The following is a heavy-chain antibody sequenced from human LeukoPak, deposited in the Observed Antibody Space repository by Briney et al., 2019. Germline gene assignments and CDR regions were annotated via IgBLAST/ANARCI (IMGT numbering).Heavy chain of an antibody. CDR2: ISYDGSNK. J-gene: IGHJ4*02. CDR1: GFTFSSYV. D-gene: IGHD1-26*01. V-gene: IGHV3-30*18. CDR3: AKLSMGATVDY. Sequence: PGGSLRLSCAASGFTFSSYVMHWVRQAPGKGLEWVAVISYDGSNKYYADSVKGRFIISRDNSKNTLYLQMNSLRAEDTAVYYCAKLSMGATVDYWGQGTLVTVSS.